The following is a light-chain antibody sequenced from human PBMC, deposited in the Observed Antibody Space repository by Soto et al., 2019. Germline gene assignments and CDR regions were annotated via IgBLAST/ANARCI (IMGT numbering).Light chain of an antibody. J-gene: IGKJ1*01. CDR1: QSIGTL. Sequence: DIQMTQSPSTLSASVGDRVTISCRASQSIGTLLAWYQQKPGKAPKLLIYQASSLERGVPPRFSGSGSGTEFTLTISSLQPDDFATYYCHQYNDFSTFGQGTKVEIK. V-gene: IGKV1-5*03. CDR2: QAS. CDR3: HQYNDFST.